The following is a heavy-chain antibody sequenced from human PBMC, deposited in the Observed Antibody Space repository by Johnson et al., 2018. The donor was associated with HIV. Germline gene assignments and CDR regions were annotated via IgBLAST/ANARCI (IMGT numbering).Heavy chain of an antibody. CDR3: ARGGGITMRDAFDI. CDR2: ISYDGSNK. V-gene: IGHV3-30*19. J-gene: IGHJ3*02. Sequence: QMQLVESGGGVVQPGRSLRLSCAASGFTFSSYGMHWVRQAPGKGLEWVAVISYDGSNKNYADSVKGRFTISRDNPKNTLYLQINSLRAEDTAVYYCARGGGITMRDAFDIWGQGTMVTVSS. D-gene: IGHD3-22*01. CDR1: GFTFSSYG.